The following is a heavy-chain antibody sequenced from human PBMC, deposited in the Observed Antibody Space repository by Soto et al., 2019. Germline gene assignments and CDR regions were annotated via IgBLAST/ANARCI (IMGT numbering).Heavy chain of an antibody. CDR2: IYYSVRT. D-gene: IGHD5-12*01. J-gene: IGHJ4*02. V-gene: IGHV4-59*01. Sequence: SETLSLTCTVSGGAIRSYYWSWIRQHPGKGLEWIGYIYYSVRTNYNPSLKSRVTISVYTSKNQLSLKLSSVTAADTAVYYCARVKDGYNYPCEYWGQ. CDR1: GGAIRSYY. CDR3: ARVKDGYNYPCEY.